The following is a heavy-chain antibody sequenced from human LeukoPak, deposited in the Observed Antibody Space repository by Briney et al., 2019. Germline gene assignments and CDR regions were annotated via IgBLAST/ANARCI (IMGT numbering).Heavy chain of an antibody. Sequence: WGSPRLSCVVSGFTFNRCWMNWVRQAPGKGLEWVAHINPDGRDTYYVDSVKGRFTISRDNAQNSMYLQMNSLRVEDTAVYYCTSWGDTTAEYFQRWGQGTLVTVSS. D-gene: IGHD2-21*02. CDR2: INPDGRDT. CDR1: GFTFNRCW. V-gene: IGHV3-7*01. J-gene: IGHJ1*01. CDR3: TSWGDTTAEYFQR.